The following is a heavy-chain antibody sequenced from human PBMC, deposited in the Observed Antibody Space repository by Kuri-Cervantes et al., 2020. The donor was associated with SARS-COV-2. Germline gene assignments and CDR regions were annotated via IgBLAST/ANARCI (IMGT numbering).Heavy chain of an antibody. V-gene: IGHV4-34*01. CDR3: ARILRRYYYGMDV. CDR2: INHSGST. D-gene: IGHD3-9*01. Sequence: GSLRLSCAVYGGSFSGYYWSWIRQPPGKGLEWIGEINHSGSTNYNPSLKSRVTISVDTSENQFSLKLSSVTAADTAVYYCARILRRYYYGMDVWGQGTTVTVSS. J-gene: IGHJ6*02. CDR1: GGSFSGYY.